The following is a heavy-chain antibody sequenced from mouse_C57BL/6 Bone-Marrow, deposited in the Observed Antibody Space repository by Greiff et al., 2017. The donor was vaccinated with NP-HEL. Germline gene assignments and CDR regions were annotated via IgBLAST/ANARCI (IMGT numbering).Heavy chain of an antibody. CDR3: ARRLLSFDY. V-gene: IGHV5-17*01. CDR1: GFTFSDYG. CDR2: ISSGSSTI. D-gene: IGHD6-1*01. J-gene: IGHJ2*01. Sequence: EVMLVESGGGLVKPGGSLKLSCAASGFTFSDYGMHWVRQAPEKGLEWVAYISSGSSTIYYADTVKGRVTISRDNAKNPLFLQMTSLRSEDTAMYYCARRLLSFDYWGQGTTLTVSS.